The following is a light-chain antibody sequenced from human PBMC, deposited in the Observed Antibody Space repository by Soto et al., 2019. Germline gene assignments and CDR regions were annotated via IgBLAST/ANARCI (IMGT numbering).Light chain of an antibody. CDR1: QSVSSY. J-gene: IGKJ3*01. Sequence: EIVLTQSPATLSLSPGERATLSCRASQSVSSYLAWYQQKPGQAPRLLIYYAANRATGIPARFSGCGSGTDFPLTISSLDTEDFAVYYCQQRSNWPTTFGPGTKVDIK. CDR3: QQRSNWPTT. V-gene: IGKV3-11*01. CDR2: YAA.